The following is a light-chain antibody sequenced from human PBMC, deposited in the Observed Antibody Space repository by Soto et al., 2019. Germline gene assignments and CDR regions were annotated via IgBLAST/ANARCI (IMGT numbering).Light chain of an antibody. J-gene: IGKJ1*01. Sequence: AIQLAQSPSSLSASVGDRVTITCRASQAIRTALGWYQQKPGEPPKLLIYAASTLQGGVPPRFSGSGSGTDFTLTISSLQPEDFATYYCLLDFGYFWAFGQGTKVE. V-gene: IGKV1-6*01. CDR1: QAIRTA. CDR3: LLDFGYFWA. CDR2: AAS.